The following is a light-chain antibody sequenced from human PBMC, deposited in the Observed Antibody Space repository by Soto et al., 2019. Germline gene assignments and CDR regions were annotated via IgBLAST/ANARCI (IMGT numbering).Light chain of an antibody. CDR3: QQYNNWPRT. V-gene: IGKV3-15*01. CDR1: QSVSSN. Sequence: EIVMTQSPATLSVSPGERATLSCRASQSVSSNLAWYQQKPGQAPRLLIYGASTRATGIPSRFSGSGSGTEFTLTISSLQSEDVVFYSCQQYNNWPRTFGQGTKVEIK. J-gene: IGKJ1*01. CDR2: GAS.